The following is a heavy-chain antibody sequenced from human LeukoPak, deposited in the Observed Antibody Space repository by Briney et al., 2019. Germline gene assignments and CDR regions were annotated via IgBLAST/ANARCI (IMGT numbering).Heavy chain of an antibody. CDR3: AKDKSIAVDGTNDYFDY. CDR2: ISYDGSNK. V-gene: IGHV3-30*18. Sequence: GGSLRLSCEASGFTFSGFGMHWVRQAPGKGLEWVAVISYDGSNKYYADSVKGRFTISRDNSKNTLFMQMNSLRAEDTAVYYCAKDKSIAVDGTNDYFDYWGQGTLVTVSS. D-gene: IGHD6-19*01. CDR1: GFTFSGFG. J-gene: IGHJ4*02.